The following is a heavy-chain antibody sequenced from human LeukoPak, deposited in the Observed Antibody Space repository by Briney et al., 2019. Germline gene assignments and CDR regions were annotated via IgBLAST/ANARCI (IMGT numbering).Heavy chain of an antibody. J-gene: IGHJ3*02. CDR2: IYYSGST. CDR1: GGSMSSYY. D-gene: IGHD6-13*01. V-gene: IGHV4-59*01. CDR3: ARVRRYTSRPDAFDI. Sequence: PSETLSLTCTVSGGSMSSYYWSWIRQPPGKGLEWTGYIYYSGSTNYNPSLKSRVTISVDTSKNQFSLKLSSVNTADTAVYYCARVRRYTSRPDAFDIWGQGTMVTVSS.